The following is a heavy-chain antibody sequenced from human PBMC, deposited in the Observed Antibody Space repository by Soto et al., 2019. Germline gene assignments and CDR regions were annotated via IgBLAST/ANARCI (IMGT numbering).Heavy chain of an antibody. Sequence: GGSLRLSCAASGFTFSSYAMHWVRQAPGKGLEWVSAICGNVSSKYYADSVKGRFTNSRDNSKNTLYLQMNSLRAEDTAVYYCAKSPGSGWAYYYYGMDVWGQGTTVTVSS. CDR1: GFTFSSYA. V-gene: IGHV3-23*01. CDR2: ICGNVSSK. J-gene: IGHJ6*02. D-gene: IGHD6-19*01. CDR3: AKSPGSGWAYYYYGMDV.